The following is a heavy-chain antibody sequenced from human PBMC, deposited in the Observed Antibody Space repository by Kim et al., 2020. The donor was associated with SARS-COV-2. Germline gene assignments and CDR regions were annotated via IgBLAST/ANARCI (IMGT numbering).Heavy chain of an antibody. Sequence: ASVKVSCKASGDTFSSYGISWVRQAPGQGLEWMGGISAMIVTTNYAQKLQGRVTITADTSTSTAYMELSSLRSEDTAMYYCARSRRGNSGYGEYDHCFD. J-gene: IGHJ4*01. V-gene: IGHV1-18*04. CDR1: GDTFSSYG. D-gene: IGHD5-12*01. CDR3: ARSRRGNSGYGEYDHCFD. CDR2: ISAMIVTT.